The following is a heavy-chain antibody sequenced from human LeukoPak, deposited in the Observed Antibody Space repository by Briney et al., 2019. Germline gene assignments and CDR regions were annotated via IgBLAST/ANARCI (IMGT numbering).Heavy chain of an antibody. V-gene: IGHV3-20*04. D-gene: IGHD1-1*01. CDR1: GFTFDDYG. Sequence: GGSLRLSCAASGFTFDDYGMSWVRQAPGKGLEWVSGINWNGGNTAYADSVKGRFTISRDNAKDSLYLQMNSLRAEDTALYYCARGMYPGDAFDIWSQGTMVTVSS. CDR2: INWNGGNT. J-gene: IGHJ3*02. CDR3: ARGMYPGDAFDI.